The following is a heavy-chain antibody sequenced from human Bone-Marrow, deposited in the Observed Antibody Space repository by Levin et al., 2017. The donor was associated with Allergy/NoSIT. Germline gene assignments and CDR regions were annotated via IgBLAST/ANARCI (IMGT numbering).Heavy chain of an antibody. CDR2: ISYDGGSK. V-gene: IGHV3-30*03. Sequence: GESLKISCAASGFSFSEYGMHWVRQAPGKGLEWVTIISYDGGSKYYADSVKGRLTISRDNSKNTVYLQMNNLRGEDTAVYYCATNPDTTSYRAYYGLDVWGQGTTVIVSS. CDR3: ATNPDTTSYRAYYGLDV. J-gene: IGHJ6*02. CDR1: GFSFSEYG. D-gene: IGHD3-16*02.